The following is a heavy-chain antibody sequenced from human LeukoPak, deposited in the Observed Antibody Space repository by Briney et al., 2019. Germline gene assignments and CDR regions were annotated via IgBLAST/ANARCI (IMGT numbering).Heavy chain of an antibody. Sequence: GGSLRLSCAASGFTVSSNYMSWVRQAPGKGLEWVSVIYSGGSTYYADSVKGRFTISRDNSKYTLYLQMNSLRAEDTAVYYCARGRRSGWYAYFDYWGQGTLVTVSS. CDR1: GFTVSSNY. J-gene: IGHJ4*02. D-gene: IGHD6-19*01. V-gene: IGHV3-66*02. CDR2: IYSGGST. CDR3: ARGRRSGWYAYFDY.